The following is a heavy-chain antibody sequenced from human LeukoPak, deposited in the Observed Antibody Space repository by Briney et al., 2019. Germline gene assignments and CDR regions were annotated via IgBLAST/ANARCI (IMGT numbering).Heavy chain of an antibody. J-gene: IGHJ4*02. Sequence: KAGGSLRLSCAASGFTFSDCYMSWIRQAPGKGLEWVSYISSSGSTIYYADSVKGRFTISRDNAKNSLYLQMNSLRAEDTAVYYCARAQGVYYYDSSGDFDYWGQGTLVTVSS. CDR2: ISSSGSTI. CDR1: GFTFSDCY. V-gene: IGHV3-11*04. D-gene: IGHD3-22*01. CDR3: ARAQGVYYYDSSGDFDY.